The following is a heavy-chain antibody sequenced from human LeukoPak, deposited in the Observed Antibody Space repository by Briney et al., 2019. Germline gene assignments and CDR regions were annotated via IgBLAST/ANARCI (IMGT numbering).Heavy chain of an antibody. CDR2: ISTVSTYT. CDR1: GFTFTDYS. V-gene: IGHV3-21*01. J-gene: IGHJ6*03. Sequence: PGGSLRLSCAASGFTFTDYSMTWVRQAPGKGLEWVSSISTVSTYTFYSDSVKGRFAISRDNRKHALYLQMSSRSAEDTAVYYCARDGSGFYYYYYMDVWGRGTAVTVSS. D-gene: IGHD6-25*01. CDR3: ARDGSGFYYYYYMDV.